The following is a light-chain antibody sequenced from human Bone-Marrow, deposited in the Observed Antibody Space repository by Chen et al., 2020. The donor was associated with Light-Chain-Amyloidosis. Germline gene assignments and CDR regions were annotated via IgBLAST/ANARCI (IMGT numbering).Light chain of an antibody. J-gene: IGLJ3*02. V-gene: IGLV8-61*01. CDR1: SGSVSTNYY. Sequence: QPVVPQEPSFSVSPGGTATLTCGLSSGSVSTNYYPAWYQQTPGQAPRTLIYSTNTRSSGVPDRFSGSILGNKAALTITGAQADDESDYYCVLYVGSGIWVFGGGTKLTVL. CDR3: VLYVGSGIWV. CDR2: STN.